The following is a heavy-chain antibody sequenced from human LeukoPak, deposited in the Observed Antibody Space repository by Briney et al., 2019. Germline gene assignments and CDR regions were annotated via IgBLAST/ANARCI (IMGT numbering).Heavy chain of an antibody. CDR2: ISAYNGNT. CDR1: GYTFTSYG. V-gene: IGHV1-18*01. Sequence: ASVKVSCKASGYTFTSYGISWVRQAPGQGLEWMGWISAYNGNTNYAQKLQGRVTMTTDTSTSTVYMELSSLRSEDTAVYYCAFGQGYGDYNLPFDYWGQGTLVTVSS. D-gene: IGHD4-17*01. CDR3: AFGQGYGDYNLPFDY. J-gene: IGHJ4*02.